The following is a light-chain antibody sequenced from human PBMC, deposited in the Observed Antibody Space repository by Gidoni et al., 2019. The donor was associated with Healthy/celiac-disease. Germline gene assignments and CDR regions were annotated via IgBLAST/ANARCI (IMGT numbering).Light chain of an antibody. CDR2: KDS. Sequence: SSELTQPPSVSVSPGQTARITCSGDALPKQYAYWYQQKPGQAPVLVIYKDSERPSGIPERFSGSSAGTTGTLTIRGVQAEDEADYYCQSADSSGTYVGFGGGTKLTVL. V-gene: IGLV3-25*03. J-gene: IGLJ2*01. CDR3: QSADSSGTYVG. CDR1: ALPKQY.